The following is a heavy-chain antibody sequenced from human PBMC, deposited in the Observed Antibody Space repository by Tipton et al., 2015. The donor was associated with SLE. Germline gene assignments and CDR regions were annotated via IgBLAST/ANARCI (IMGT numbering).Heavy chain of an antibody. CDR3: ARGIDPTSSRISDY. V-gene: IGHV3-74*03. D-gene: IGHD2-2*01. Sequence: GSLRLSCATSGFTFSWTWMHWVRQAPGKGLVWVSRIKSDGSYTTYADSVRGRFTISRDNAKSTLYLQMNSLRAEDAALYYCARGIDPTSSRISDYWGQGTLVSVSS. J-gene: IGHJ4*02. CDR1: GFTFSWTW. CDR2: IKSDGSYT.